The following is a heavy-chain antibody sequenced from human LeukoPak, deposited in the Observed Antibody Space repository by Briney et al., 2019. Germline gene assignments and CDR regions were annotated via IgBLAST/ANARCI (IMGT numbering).Heavy chain of an antibody. CDR3: ARHSLIGTTPFDY. V-gene: IGHV1-46*01. CDR1: GYSLISFY. Sequence: ASVKVSCMASGYSLISFYIHWVRQAPGQGLEWMGVINPSGGSTAYAQQFQGRVTMTRDTYTSTVYMELSSLRSEDTAVYYCARHSLIGTTPFDYWGQGTLVTVSS. J-gene: IGHJ4*02. CDR2: INPSGGST. D-gene: IGHD1-20*01.